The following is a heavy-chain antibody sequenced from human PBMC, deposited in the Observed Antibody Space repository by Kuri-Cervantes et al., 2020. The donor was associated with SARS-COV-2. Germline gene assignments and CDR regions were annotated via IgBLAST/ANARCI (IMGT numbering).Heavy chain of an antibody. CDR3: ATSQNLEWSPSGVFWYFDL. CDR2: IYSSGVT. Sequence: LRLSCTVSGGSISSGSYYWSWIRQPAGKGLEWIGFIYSSGVTNYNPSLKSRVTISADTSRNQFSLKLSSVIAADTAVYYCATSQNLEWSPSGVFWYFDLWGRGTLVTVSS. D-gene: IGHD3-3*01. J-gene: IGHJ2*01. CDR1: GGSISSGSYY. V-gene: IGHV4-61*02.